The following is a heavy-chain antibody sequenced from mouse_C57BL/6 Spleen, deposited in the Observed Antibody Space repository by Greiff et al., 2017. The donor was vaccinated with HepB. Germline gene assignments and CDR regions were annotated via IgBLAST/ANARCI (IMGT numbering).Heavy chain of an antibody. CDR2: INPNNGGT. J-gene: IGHJ2*01. CDR1: GYTFTDYN. CDR3: ARLGDSYYFDY. V-gene: IGHV1-22*01. Sequence: DVQLQESGPELVKPGASVKMSCKASGYTFTDYNMHWVKQSHGKSLEWIGYINPNNGGTSYNQKFKGKATLTVNKSSSTAYMELRSLTSEDSAVYYCARLGDSYYFDYWGQGTTLTVSS.